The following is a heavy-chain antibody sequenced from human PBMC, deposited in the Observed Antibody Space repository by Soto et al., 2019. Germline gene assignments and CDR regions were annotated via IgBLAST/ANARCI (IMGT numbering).Heavy chain of an antibody. V-gene: IGHV4-31*03. Sequence: SETLSLTCTVSGGSISSGGYYWSWIRQHPGKGLEWIGYIYYSGSTYYNPSLKSRVTISVDTSKNQFSLKLSSVTAADTAVYYCARGSGGRDAFDIWGQGTMVTVSS. D-gene: IGHD1-26*01. J-gene: IGHJ3*02. CDR1: GGSISSGGYY. CDR3: ARGSGGRDAFDI. CDR2: IYYSGST.